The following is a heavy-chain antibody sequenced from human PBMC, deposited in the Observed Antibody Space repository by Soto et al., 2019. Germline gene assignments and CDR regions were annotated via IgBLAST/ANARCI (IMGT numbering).Heavy chain of an antibody. Sequence: GASVKVSCKASGYTFTGYYMHWVRQAPGQGLEWMGWINPNSGGTNYAQKFQGWVTMTRDTSISTAYMELSRLRSDDTAVYYCAGSAIDSSGYYLDYWGQGTLVTVS. CDR1: GYTFTGYY. V-gene: IGHV1-2*04. CDR2: INPNSGGT. D-gene: IGHD3-22*01. J-gene: IGHJ4*02. CDR3: AGSAIDSSGYYLDY.